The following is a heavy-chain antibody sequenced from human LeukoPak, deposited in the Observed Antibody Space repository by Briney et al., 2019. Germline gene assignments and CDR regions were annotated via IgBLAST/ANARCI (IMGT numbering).Heavy chain of an antibody. J-gene: IGHJ4*02. CDR1: GFTFSSYV. Sequence: GGSLRLSCAASGFTFSSYVMHWVRQAPGKGLEWVAIISYDGSNEYYADSVKGRFTISRDNSKNTLYLQMNSLRAEDTAVYYCARESLWFGNPIDYWGQGTLVTVSS. CDR2: ISYDGSNE. CDR3: ARESLWFGNPIDY. V-gene: IGHV3-30*04. D-gene: IGHD3-10*01.